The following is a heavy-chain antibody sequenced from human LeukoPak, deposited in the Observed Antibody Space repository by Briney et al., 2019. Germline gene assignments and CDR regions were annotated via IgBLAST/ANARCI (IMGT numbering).Heavy chain of an antibody. J-gene: IGHJ6*03. Sequence: ASVKVSCKASGYTFTGYYMHWVRQAPGQGLEWMGRIHPNSGGTNYAQKFQGRVTMTRDTSISTAYMELSRLRSDDTAVYYCAIGYSSGWYPNYNYYMDVWGKGTTVTVSS. CDR3: AIGYSSGWYPNYNYYMDV. D-gene: IGHD6-19*01. CDR1: GYTFTGYY. CDR2: IHPNSGGT. V-gene: IGHV1-2*06.